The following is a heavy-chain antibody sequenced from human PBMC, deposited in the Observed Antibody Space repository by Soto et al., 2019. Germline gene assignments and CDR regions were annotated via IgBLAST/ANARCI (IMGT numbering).Heavy chain of an antibody. D-gene: IGHD1-20*01. CDR3: ARAYNWDRPSPSYGMDV. CDR2: INSDGSST. J-gene: IGHJ6*02. V-gene: IGHV3-74*01. Sequence: PGGSLRLSCAASGFTFSSYWMHWVRQAPGKGLVWVSRINSDGSSTSYADSVKGRFTISRDNAKNTLYLQMNSLRAEDTAVYYCARAYNWDRPSPSYGMDVWGQGTLVTVSS. CDR1: GFTFSSYW.